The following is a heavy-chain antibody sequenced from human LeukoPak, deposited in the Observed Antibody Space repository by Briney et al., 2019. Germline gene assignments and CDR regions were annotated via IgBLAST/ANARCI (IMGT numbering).Heavy chain of an antibody. CDR2: ISGSGGST. J-gene: IGHJ4*02. CDR1: GFTFSSYG. CDR3: ARTYVSGSGSYYYPHDY. Sequence: GGSLRLSCAASGFTFSSYGMSWVRQAPGKGLEWVSAISGSGGSTYYADSVKGRFTISRDNSKNTLYLQMNSLRAEDTAVYYCARTYVSGSGSYYYPHDYWGQGTLVTVSS. V-gene: IGHV3-23*01. D-gene: IGHD3-10*01.